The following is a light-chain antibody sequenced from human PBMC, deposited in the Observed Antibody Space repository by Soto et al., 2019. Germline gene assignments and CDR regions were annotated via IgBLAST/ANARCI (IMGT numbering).Light chain of an antibody. CDR2: GAS. V-gene: IGKV1-39*01. J-gene: IGKJ4*01. Sequence: DIQMTQSPSSLSASVADRVTITCRASQSISNYLNWYQQKPGIAPKLLIYGASSLQSGVPSRVSGSGYGTDFTLTISSLQPEDFATYYCQQSYSTPRTFGGGTKVEIK. CDR3: QQSYSTPRT. CDR1: QSISNY.